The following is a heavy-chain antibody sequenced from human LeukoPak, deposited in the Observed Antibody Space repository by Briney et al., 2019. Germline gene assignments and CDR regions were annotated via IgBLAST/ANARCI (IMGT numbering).Heavy chain of an antibody. J-gene: IGHJ4*02. CDR3: ARASSKEMATIGFDY. CDR2: IIPIFGSA. D-gene: IGHD5-24*01. V-gene: IGHV1-69*05. Sequence: GSSVKVSCKASGGTFSSYAISWVRQAPRQGLEWMGGIIPIFGSANYAQKFQGRVTITTDESTSTAYMELSSLRSEDTAVYYCARASSKEMATIGFDYWGQGTLVTVSS. CDR1: GGTFSSYA.